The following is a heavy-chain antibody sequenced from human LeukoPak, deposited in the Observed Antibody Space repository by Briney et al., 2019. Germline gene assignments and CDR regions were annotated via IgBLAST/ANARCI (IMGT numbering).Heavy chain of an antibody. J-gene: IGHJ4*02. CDR1: GFTFSSYA. V-gene: IGHV3-30-3*01. D-gene: IGHD3-22*01. CDR2: ISYDGSNK. Sequence: GGSLRLSCAASGFTFSSYAMHWVRQAPGKGLEWVAVISYDGSNKYYADSVKGRFTISRDNSKNTLYLQMNSLRAEDTAVYYCARDPVNDSSGYFDYWGQGTLVTVSS. CDR3: ARDPVNDSSGYFDY.